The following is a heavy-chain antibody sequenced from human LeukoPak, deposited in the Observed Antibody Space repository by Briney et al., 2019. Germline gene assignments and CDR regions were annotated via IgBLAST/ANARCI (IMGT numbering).Heavy chain of an antibody. Sequence: GGSLRLSCAASGFSFSSYAMSWVRQAPGKGLEWVSGIGDSGESTYYADFVKGRFTISRDNPKNALYLQMNSLRAEDTAIYYCAKDLIAVAGTFDYWGQGTLVTVSS. CDR1: GFSFSSYA. V-gene: IGHV3-23*01. CDR2: IGDSGEST. J-gene: IGHJ4*02. D-gene: IGHD6-19*01. CDR3: AKDLIAVAGTFDY.